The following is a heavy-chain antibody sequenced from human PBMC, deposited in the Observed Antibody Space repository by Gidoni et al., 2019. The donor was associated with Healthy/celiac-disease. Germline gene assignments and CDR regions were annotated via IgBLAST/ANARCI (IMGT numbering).Heavy chain of an antibody. CDR3: AKDLVGYYDSSGYYEGNFDY. V-gene: IGHV3-23*01. Sequence: SGFTFSSYAMSWVRQAPGKGLEWVSAISGSGGSTYYADSVKGRFTISRDNSKNTLYLQMNSLRAEDTAVYYCAKDLVGYYDSSGYYEGNFDYWGQGTLVTVSS. CDR1: GFTFSSYA. J-gene: IGHJ4*02. CDR2: ISGSGGST. D-gene: IGHD3-22*01.